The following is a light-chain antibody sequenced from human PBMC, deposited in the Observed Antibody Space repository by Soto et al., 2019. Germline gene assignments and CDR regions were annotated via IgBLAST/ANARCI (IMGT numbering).Light chain of an antibody. CDR3: YSYTSSNTVL. Sequence: QSALTQPASVSGSPGQSITISCTGTSSDVGGYNYVSWYQQYPGKAPKLMIYEVSNRPSGVSDRFSDSKSGNTASLTISGLQAEDEGDYYCYSYTSSNTVLFGGGTKLTVL. CDR2: EVS. CDR1: SSDVGGYNY. V-gene: IGLV2-14*01. J-gene: IGLJ2*01.